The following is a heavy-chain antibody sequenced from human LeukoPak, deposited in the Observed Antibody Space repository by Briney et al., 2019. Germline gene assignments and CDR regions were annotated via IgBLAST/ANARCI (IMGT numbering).Heavy chain of an antibody. CDR3: ARERIQLWFHP. Sequence: PSETLSLTCIVSGGSISSSNYYWGWIRQPPGKGLEWIGSIFYSGSTYYNPSLKSRVTISADTSMNQFSLKLSSVTAADTAVYYCARERIQLWFHPWGQGTLVTVSS. J-gene: IGHJ5*02. CDR1: GGSISSSNYY. D-gene: IGHD5-18*01. V-gene: IGHV4-39*07. CDR2: IFYSGST.